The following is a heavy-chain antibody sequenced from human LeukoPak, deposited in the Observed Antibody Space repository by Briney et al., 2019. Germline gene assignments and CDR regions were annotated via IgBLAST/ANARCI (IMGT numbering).Heavy chain of an antibody. V-gene: IGHV3-23*01. CDR3: ARHGLGVPEGY. CDR1: GFTFSRYA. D-gene: IGHD3-10*01. CDR2: ISGSSDSI. J-gene: IGHJ4*02. Sequence: GGSLRLSCAGSGFTFSRYAISWVRQFPGKGLEWVSGISGSSDSIHYADSVKGRFTISRDNAKNSLYLQMNSLRAEDTAVYYCARHGLGVPEGYWGQGTLVTVSS.